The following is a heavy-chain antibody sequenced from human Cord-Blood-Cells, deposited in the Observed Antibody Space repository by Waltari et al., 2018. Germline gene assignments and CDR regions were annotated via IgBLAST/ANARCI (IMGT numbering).Heavy chain of an antibody. CDR1: GGSISSSSYY. Sequence: QLQLQESGPGLVKPSETLSLTCTVSGGSISSSSYYWGWIRQPPGKGLEGIGGIYYSGSTYYTPALKRRVTISVDTSKNQFSLKLSSVTAADTAVYYCARSAYGGNSYYYYYYMDVWGKGTTVTVSS. CDR3: ARSAYGGNSYYYYYYMDV. D-gene: IGHD4-17*01. V-gene: IGHV4-39*07. J-gene: IGHJ6*03. CDR2: IYYSGST.